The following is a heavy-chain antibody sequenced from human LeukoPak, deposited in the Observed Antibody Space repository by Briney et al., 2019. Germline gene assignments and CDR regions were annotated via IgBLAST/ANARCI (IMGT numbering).Heavy chain of an antibody. Sequence: PGGSLRLSCAASGFTFSDYYMSWLRQAPGKGLEWVSYISSSGSTIYYAESVKGRFTISRDNAKNSLNLQMNSLRAEDTAVYYCARVGGPGPFYWFDPWGQGTLVTVSS. CDR3: ARVGGPGPFYWFDP. CDR1: GFTFSDYY. CDR2: ISSSGSTI. J-gene: IGHJ5*02. V-gene: IGHV3-11*01. D-gene: IGHD1-26*01.